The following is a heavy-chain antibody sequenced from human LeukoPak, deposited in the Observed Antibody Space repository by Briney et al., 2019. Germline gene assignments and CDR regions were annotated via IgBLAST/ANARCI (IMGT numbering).Heavy chain of an antibody. CDR1: AFTLISYW. V-gene: IGHV3-7*01. Sequence: GRSLRLSCAASAFTLISYWMRWVSQAPGEGMELVANIKKDGSEQNYFDYVKGRFTVSRDNAKNSLYLQMNSLRGEDTAVYYCARSNPNRNALDLWGQGTMVTISS. D-gene: IGHD1-14*01. CDR2: IKKDGSEQ. CDR3: ARSNPNRNALDL. J-gene: IGHJ3*01.